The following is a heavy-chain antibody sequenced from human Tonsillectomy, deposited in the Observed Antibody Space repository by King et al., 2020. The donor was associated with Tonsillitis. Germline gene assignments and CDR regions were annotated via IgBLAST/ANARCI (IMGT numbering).Heavy chain of an antibody. Sequence: VQLVESGGGLVQPGGSLRLSCAVSGFTFSRYWMSWVRQAPGKRLEWVANIKEDGSDKHYVDSVKGRFTISRDNAKNSLFLQMNSLRAEETAVYYCATEGGRSGSGYWGQGTLVTVSS. CDR1: GFTFSRYW. V-gene: IGHV3-7*01. J-gene: IGHJ4*02. CDR2: IKEDGSDK. CDR3: ATEGGRSGSGY. D-gene: IGHD3-10*01.